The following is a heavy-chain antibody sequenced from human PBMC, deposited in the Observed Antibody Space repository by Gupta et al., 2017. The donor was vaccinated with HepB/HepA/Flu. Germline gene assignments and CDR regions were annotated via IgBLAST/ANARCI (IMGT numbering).Heavy chain of an antibody. CDR2: IYSGGIT. D-gene: IGHD3-22*01. CDR3: ARYVTDSSGYWSYWYFDL. Sequence: EVQLVESGGGLVQLGGSLRLSCVASGFTVSSNYMTWVRQAPGKGLEWVSVIYSGGITYYADSVKGRFTISRDNSKNTLYLQMNSLRADDTAVYYCARYVTDSSGYWSYWYFDLWGRGTLVTVSS. V-gene: IGHV3-66*01. J-gene: IGHJ2*01. CDR1: GFTVSSNY.